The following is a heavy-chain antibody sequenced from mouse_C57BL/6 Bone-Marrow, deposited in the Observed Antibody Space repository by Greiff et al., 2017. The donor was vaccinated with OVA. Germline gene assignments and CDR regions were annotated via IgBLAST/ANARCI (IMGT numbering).Heavy chain of an antibody. V-gene: IGHV1-69*01. CDR3: ARKLGRVWFAY. CDR2: IDPSDSYT. Sequence: VQLQQPGAELVMPGASVKLSCKASGYTFTSYWMHWVKQRPGQGLEWIGEIDPSDSYTNYNQKFKGKSTLTVDKSSSTAYMQLSSLTSEDSAVYYCARKLGRVWFAYWGQGTLVTVSA. D-gene: IGHD4-1*01. CDR1: GYTFTSYW. J-gene: IGHJ3*01.